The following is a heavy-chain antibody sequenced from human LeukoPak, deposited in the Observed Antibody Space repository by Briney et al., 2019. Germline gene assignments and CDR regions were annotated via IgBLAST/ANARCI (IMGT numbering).Heavy chain of an antibody. Sequence: SETLSLTCTVSGGSISSYYWSWIRQPPGKGLEWIGYIYYSGSTNYNPSLKSRVTISVDTSRNQFSLKLSSVTAADTAVYYCARVVWVYGRYWFDPWGQGTLVTVSS. D-gene: IGHD6-13*01. CDR2: IYYSGST. CDR1: GGSISSYY. V-gene: IGHV4-59*01. J-gene: IGHJ5*02. CDR3: ARVVWVYGRYWFDP.